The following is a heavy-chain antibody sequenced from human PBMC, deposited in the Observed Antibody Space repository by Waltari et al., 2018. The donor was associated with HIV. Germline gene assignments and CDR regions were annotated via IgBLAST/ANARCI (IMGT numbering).Heavy chain of an antibody. V-gene: IGHV3-21*02. CDR1: GLTLGTDP. D-gene: IGHD3-10*02. Sequence: EVQLVESGGGLVKPGGSLRLSGTASGLTLGTDPMNWVRQAPGKGREWVSSISSGTSYIYYADSVTGRFTVSRDNAKNSLFLQMNSLRADDTAVYYCARQQLGSGALDLWGQGTLVTISS. CDR2: ISSGTSYI. J-gene: IGHJ4*02. CDR3: ARQQLGSGALDL.